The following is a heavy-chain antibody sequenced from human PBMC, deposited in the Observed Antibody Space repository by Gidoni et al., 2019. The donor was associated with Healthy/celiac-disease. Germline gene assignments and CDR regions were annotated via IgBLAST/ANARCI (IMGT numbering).Heavy chain of an antibody. Sequence: EVQLLESGGGLVQPGGSLRLSCAASRFTFCRYAMSGVRQAPGKGLEWVSAISGSGGSTYYADSVKGRFTISRDNSKNTLYLQMNSLRAEDTAVYYCANIQGHNYYDSSGYYDYWGQGTLVTVSS. V-gene: IGHV3-23*01. CDR1: RFTFCRYA. CDR3: ANIQGHNYYDSSGYYDY. D-gene: IGHD3-22*01. J-gene: IGHJ4*02. CDR2: ISGSGGST.